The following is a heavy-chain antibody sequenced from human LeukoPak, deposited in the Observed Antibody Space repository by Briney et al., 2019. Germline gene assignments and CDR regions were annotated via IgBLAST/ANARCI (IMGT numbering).Heavy chain of an antibody. J-gene: IGHJ4*02. CDR3: AREPWIQVWSCFDH. CDR1: GFTFSSYS. D-gene: IGHD5-18*01. Sequence: GGSLRLSCAASGFTFSSYSMNWVRQAPGKGLEWVSYISSSSSTIYYADSVKGRFTISRDNAKNSLYLQMNSLRAEDTAVYYCAREPWIQVWSCFDHWGQGTLVTVSS. V-gene: IGHV3-48*01. CDR2: ISSSSSTI.